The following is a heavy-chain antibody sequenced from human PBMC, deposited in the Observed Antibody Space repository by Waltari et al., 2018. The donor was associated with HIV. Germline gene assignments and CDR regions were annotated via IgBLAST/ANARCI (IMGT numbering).Heavy chain of an antibody. D-gene: IGHD3-22*01. Sequence: QITLKESGPTLVKPTQTLTLTCTFSGFSLRTSGVGVGWIRQPPGKALEWLALIYWDDDKRYSPSLKSRLTITKDTSKNQVVLTMTNMDPVDTATYYCARKSYYYDSSGYSQIVDYGMDVWGQGTTVTVSS. V-gene: IGHV2-5*02. CDR3: ARKSYYYDSSGYSQIVDYGMDV. CDR1: GFSLRTSGVG. J-gene: IGHJ6*02. CDR2: IYWDDDK.